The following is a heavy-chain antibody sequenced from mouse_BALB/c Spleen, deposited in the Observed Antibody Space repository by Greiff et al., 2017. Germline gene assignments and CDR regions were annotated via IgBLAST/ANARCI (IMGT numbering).Heavy chain of an antibody. V-gene: IGHV1S34*01. CDR1: GYSFTGYY. J-gene: IGHJ4*01. CDR3: AREDLRSYAMDY. CDR2: ISCYNGAT. Sequence: LVKTGASVKISCKASGYSFTGYYMHWVKQSHGKSLEWIGYISCYNGATSYNQKFKGKATFTVDTSSSTAYMQFNSLTSEDSAVYYCAREDLRSYAMDYWGQGTSVTVSS.